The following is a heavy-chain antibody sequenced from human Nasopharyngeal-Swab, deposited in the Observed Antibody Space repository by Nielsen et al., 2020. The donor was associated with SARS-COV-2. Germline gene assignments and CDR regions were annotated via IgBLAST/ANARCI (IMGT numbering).Heavy chain of an antibody. CDR1: GFTFSDRY. Sequence: GGSLRLSCAASGFTFSDRYMIWIRQAPGKGLEWISYISSSSTSINYADSVKGRFTISRDNSKNTLYLQMNSLRAEDTAVYYCAKISSPREPLDYWGQGTLVTVSS. CDR3: AKISSPREPLDY. D-gene: IGHD1-14*01. J-gene: IGHJ4*02. V-gene: IGHV3-11*06. CDR2: ISSSSTSI.